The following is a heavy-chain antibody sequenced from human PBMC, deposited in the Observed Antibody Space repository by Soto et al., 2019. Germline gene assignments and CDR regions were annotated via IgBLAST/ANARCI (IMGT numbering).Heavy chain of an antibody. Sequence: ESGGGVVQPGRSLRLSCVASGFTFSSYGIHWVRQAPGKGLEWVAVISYDGSNKYYADSVKGRFTISRDNSKNTLYLQVSSLKTEDTALYYCAKPKSGSGWGYYGLDVWGQGTTVTVSS. CDR3: AKPKSGSGWGYYGLDV. CDR2: ISYDGSNK. CDR1: GFTFSSYG. J-gene: IGHJ6*02. D-gene: IGHD6-19*01. V-gene: IGHV3-30*18.